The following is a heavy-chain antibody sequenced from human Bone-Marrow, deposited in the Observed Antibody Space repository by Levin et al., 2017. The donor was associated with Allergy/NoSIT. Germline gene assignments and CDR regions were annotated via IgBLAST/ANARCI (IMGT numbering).Heavy chain of an antibody. D-gene: IGHD3-16*01. J-gene: IGHJ1*01. V-gene: IGHV3-9*01. CDR3: AKVPSSFGGSYYFHH. CDR2: INWNSNTI. CDR1: GFTFDDFA. Sequence: RSGGSLRLSCAASGFTFDDFAMHWVRQVPEKGLEWVSGINWNSNTIDYADSLKGRFTISRDNAKNSLYLQMNSLRPEDTAFYYGAKVPSSFGGSYYFHHWGRGTLVTVSS.